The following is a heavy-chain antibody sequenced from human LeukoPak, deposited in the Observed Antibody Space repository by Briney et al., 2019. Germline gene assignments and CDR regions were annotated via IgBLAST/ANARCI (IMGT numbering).Heavy chain of an antibody. CDR1: GYTFSNYG. D-gene: IGHD1-26*01. Sequence: ASVKVSCTASGYTFSNYGISWMRQAPGQGLGWMGWINTYDGNSNSAQNLQGRVTMTTDTSTSTAYMELRSLRSDDTAMYYCAKDRLGASDALDNWGQGTMVTVSS. J-gene: IGHJ3*02. V-gene: IGHV1-18*01. CDR2: INTYDGNS. CDR3: AKDRLGASDALDN.